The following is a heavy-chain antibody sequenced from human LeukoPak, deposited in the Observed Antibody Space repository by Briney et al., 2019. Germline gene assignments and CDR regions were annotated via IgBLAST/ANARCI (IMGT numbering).Heavy chain of an antibody. V-gene: IGHV4-59*12. CDR3: ARGTVSSGWDDYFDY. J-gene: IGHJ4*02. D-gene: IGHD6-19*01. CDR2: IYYTGGT. CDR1: GGSIGSNY. Sequence: SETLSLTCTVSGGSIGSNYWTWIRQPPGKGLEYIGYIYYTGGTNYNPSLKSRVTISVDTSKNQFSLKLSSVTAADTAVYYCARGTVSSGWDDYFDYWGQGTLVTVSS.